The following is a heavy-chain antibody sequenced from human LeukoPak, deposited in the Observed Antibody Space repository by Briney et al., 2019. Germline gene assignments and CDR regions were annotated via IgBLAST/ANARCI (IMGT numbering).Heavy chain of an antibody. D-gene: IGHD6-13*01. V-gene: IGHV4-34*01. CDR1: GGSFNDYS. Sequence: PSETLSLTCSVHGGSFNDYSWTWLRQSPGKGLEWIGEINHSGSTTYNPSLKSRFTMSVDASKNQFSLRLSSVTAADTAVYYCARLGLYTSSWYRFYYFDYWGQGTLVTVSS. CDR2: INHSGST. CDR3: ARLGLYTSSWYRFYYFDY. J-gene: IGHJ4*02.